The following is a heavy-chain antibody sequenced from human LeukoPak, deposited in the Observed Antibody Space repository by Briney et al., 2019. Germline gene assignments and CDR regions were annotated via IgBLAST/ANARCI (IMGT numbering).Heavy chain of an antibody. CDR3: ARILGIIKAMDV. D-gene: IGHD1-14*01. CDR2: INHSGST. Sequence: SETLSLTCAVYGGSFSGYYWSWIRQPPGKGLEWIGEINHSGSTNYNPSLKSRVTISVDTSKNQFSLKLSSVTAADTAVYYCARILGIIKAMDVWGEGATVTVSS. V-gene: IGHV4-34*01. CDR1: GGSFSGYY. J-gene: IGHJ6*04.